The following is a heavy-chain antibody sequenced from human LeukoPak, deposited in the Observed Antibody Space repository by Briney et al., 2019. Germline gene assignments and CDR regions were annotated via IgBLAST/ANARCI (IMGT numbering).Heavy chain of an antibody. J-gene: IGHJ4*02. V-gene: IGHV3-7*03. CDR3: ARRRCSSTNCYAGYFDY. CDR1: GITFSSYW. D-gene: IGHD2-2*01. CDR2: IKQDGSEK. Sequence: PGGSLRLSCAASGITFSSYWMTWVSQAPGKGLEWVANIKQDGSEKYYVDSVKGRFTISRDNAKNSLYLQMNSLRAEDTAAYYCARRRCSSTNCYAGYFDYWGQGTLVTVSS.